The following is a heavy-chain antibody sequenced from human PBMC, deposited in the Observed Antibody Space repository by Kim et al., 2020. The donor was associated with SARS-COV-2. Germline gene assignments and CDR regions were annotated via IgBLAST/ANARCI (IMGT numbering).Heavy chain of an antibody. D-gene: IGHD3-10*01. CDR3: AKRGGRGVMVVYGGMDV. V-gene: IGHV3-30*02. Sequence: SVKGRFTISRDNSKNTLDLQMNSLRAEDTAVYYCAKRGGRGVMVVYGGMDVWGQGTTVTVSS. J-gene: IGHJ6*02.